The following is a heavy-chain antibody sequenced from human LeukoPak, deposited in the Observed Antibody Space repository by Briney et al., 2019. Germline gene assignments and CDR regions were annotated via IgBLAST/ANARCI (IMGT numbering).Heavy chain of an antibody. CDR2: IYYSGST. Sequence: SQTLSLTCTVSGGSISSGGYYWSWIRQHPGKGLEWIGYIYYSGSTYYNPSLKSRVTISVDTSKNQFSLKLSSVTAADTAVYYCARDEGYSYGYTYWYFDLWGRGTLVTVSS. V-gene: IGHV4-31*03. J-gene: IGHJ2*01. CDR3: ARDEGYSYGYTYWYFDL. D-gene: IGHD5-18*01. CDR1: GGSISSGGYY.